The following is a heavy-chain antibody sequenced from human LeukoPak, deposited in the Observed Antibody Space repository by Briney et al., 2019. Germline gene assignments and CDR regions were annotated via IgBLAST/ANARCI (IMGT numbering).Heavy chain of an antibody. CDR3: AREEVAAAGTQFDY. J-gene: IGHJ4*02. CDR2: ISAYNGNT. CDR1: GYTFTSYG. V-gene: IGHV1-18*01. Sequence: ASVKVSCKASGYTFTSYGISWVRQAPGQGLEWMGWISAYNGNTNYTQKLQGRVTMTTDTSTSTAYMELRSLRSDDSAVYYCAREEVAAAGTQFDYWGQGTLVTVSS. D-gene: IGHD6-13*01.